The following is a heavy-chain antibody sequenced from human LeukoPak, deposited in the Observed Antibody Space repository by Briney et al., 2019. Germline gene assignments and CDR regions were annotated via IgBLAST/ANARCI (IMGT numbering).Heavy chain of an antibody. CDR1: GFTFSSYG. V-gene: IGHV3-30*03. D-gene: IGHD6-19*01. Sequence: GGSLRLSCAASGFTFSSYGMHWVRQAPGKGLEWVAVISYDGSNKYYADSVKGRFTISRDNSKNTLYLQMNSLRAEDTAVYYCARDPLYSSGLDYWGQGTLVTVSS. J-gene: IGHJ4*02. CDR3: ARDPLYSSGLDY. CDR2: ISYDGSNK.